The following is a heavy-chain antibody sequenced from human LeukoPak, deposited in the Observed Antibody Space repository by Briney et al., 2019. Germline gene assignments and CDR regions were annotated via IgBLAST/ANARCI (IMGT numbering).Heavy chain of an antibody. D-gene: IGHD3-10*01. CDR2: ISASGGST. CDR1: GFTFSSSA. Sequence: GGSLRLSCAASGFTFSSSAMSWVRQVPGKGLEWVSGISASGGSTNYADSVRGRFTISRDNSKNTLYVQMNSLRDEDTALYYCAKDMERGYFDYWGQGTLVTVSS. V-gene: IGHV3-23*01. CDR3: AKDMERGYFDY. J-gene: IGHJ4*02.